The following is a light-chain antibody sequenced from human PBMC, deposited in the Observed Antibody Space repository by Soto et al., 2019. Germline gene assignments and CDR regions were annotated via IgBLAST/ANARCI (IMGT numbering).Light chain of an antibody. J-gene: IGKJ2*01. CDR2: GAS. CDR1: QSISSE. Sequence: EIVMTQSPATLSVSPGERATLSCSASQSISSELAWYQQKPGQPPRLLIYGASTRATGVPARFTGRGSGSDFTLNISGLQSVYFAVYYCQQGHNWPLTCGQGTRLEI. V-gene: IGKV3-15*01. CDR3: QQGHNWPLT.